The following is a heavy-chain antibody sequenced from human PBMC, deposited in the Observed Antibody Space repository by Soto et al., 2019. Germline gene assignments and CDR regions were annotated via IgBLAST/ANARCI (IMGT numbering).Heavy chain of an antibody. CDR1: GFTFTSSA. CDR2: IVVGSGNT. J-gene: IGHJ6*02. V-gene: IGHV1-58*02. D-gene: IGHD1-1*01. Sequence: ASVKVSCKASGFTFTSSAMQWVRQARGQRLEWIGWIVVGSGNTNYAQKFQERVTITRDMSTSTAYIELSSLRSEDTAVYYCAAENWYEDYYYYGMDVWGQGTTVTVSS. CDR3: AAENWYEDYYYYGMDV.